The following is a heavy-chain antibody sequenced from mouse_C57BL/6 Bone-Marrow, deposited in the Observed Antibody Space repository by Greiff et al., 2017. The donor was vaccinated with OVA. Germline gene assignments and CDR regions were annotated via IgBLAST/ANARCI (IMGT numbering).Heavy chain of an antibody. J-gene: IGHJ2*01. Sequence: VQLQQSGPELVKPGASVKISCKASGYSFTDYNMNWVKQSHGKSLDWIGVINPNYDTTSYNQKFKGKATLTVDQSSSTAYMQLNSLTSDDSAVYYCASEVVSVYFDCWGQATTLTASS. CDR2: INPNYDTT. CDR1: GYSFTDYN. D-gene: IGHD1-1*02. CDR3: ASEVVSVYFDC. V-gene: IGHV1-39*01.